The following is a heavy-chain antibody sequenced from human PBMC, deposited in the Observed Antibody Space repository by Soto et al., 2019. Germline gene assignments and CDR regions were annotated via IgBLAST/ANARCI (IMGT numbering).Heavy chain of an antibody. J-gene: IGHJ4*02. CDR3: ARVFREHRSSYWIDY. D-gene: IGHD3-22*01. CDR2: LNPNTGDA. CDR1: GYIFTANF. V-gene: IGHV1-2*06. Sequence: ASVKVSCKASGYIFTANFINWVRQAPGQGLEWMGRLNPNTGDAEYAQEFQGRVTMTRDTSISTAYMELSSLTSDDTAVYYCARVFREHRSSYWIDYWGQGTLVTVSS.